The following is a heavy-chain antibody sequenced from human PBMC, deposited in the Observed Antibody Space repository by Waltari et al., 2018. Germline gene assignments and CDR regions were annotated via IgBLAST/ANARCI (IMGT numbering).Heavy chain of an antibody. Sequence: QVHLVQSGAEVKKPGASVRVSCKAYGYTFSNYGVSWVRQAPGQGLEWLGSINCYNGNTEYTERLQGRVTMTRDTSTNAAYMELKRLTSDDTAVYYCARDPSDFWSFEIYGMDVWGQGTTVVVSS. CDR2: INCYNGNT. CDR3: ARDPSDFWSFEIYGMDV. J-gene: IGHJ6*02. D-gene: IGHD3-3*01. V-gene: IGHV1-18*01. CDR1: GYTFSNYG.